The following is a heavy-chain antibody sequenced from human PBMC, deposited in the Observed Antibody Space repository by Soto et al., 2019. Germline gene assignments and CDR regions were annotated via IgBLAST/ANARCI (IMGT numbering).Heavy chain of an antibody. CDR2: ISGVSDTA. J-gene: IGHJ4*02. CDR3: AKASGYSSGWCHY. D-gene: IGHD6-19*01. CDR1: GFAFSSFA. V-gene: IGHV3-23*01. Sequence: XGSLRLSCSAAGFAFSSFAMTWVRQAPGKGLEWVSTISGVSDTADYADSVKGRFTISRDNSKNTLYLQMNSLRAEDTAVYFCAKASGYSSGWCHYWGQGTLVTVSS.